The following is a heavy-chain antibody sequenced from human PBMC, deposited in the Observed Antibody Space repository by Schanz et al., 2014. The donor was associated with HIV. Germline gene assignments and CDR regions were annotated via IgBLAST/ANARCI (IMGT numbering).Heavy chain of an antibody. J-gene: IGHJ6*02. CDR3: ARSPSYGMDV. Sequence: EVQLLESGGGLVQPGGSLRLSCAASGFTFSSYRMNWVRQAPGKGLEWVSYISSSSTTRHYADSVKGRFTISRDNAKNSLSLQMNSLRDEDTAVYYCARSPSYGMDVWGQGTTVTVSS. CDR2: ISSSSTTR. CDR1: GFTFSSYR. V-gene: IGHV3-48*02.